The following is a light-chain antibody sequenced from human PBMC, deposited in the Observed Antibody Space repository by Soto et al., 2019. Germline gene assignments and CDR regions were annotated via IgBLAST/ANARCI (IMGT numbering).Light chain of an antibody. CDR3: QSYDSSLGGYV. V-gene: IGLV1-40*01. CDR1: SSNIGAGYE. Sequence: QSVLTQPPSVSEAPGQRVTISCTGSSSNIGAGYEAHWYQQVPGTAPKLLIYENNNRPSGFPDRFSGSKSGTSASLAITGLHAEDESEYYCQSYDSSLGGYVFGTGTKLTVL. J-gene: IGLJ1*01. CDR2: ENN.